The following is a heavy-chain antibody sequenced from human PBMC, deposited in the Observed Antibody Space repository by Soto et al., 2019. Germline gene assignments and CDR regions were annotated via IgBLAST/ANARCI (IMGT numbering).Heavy chain of an antibody. CDR2: IRVNNGDT. D-gene: IGHD6-25*01. J-gene: IGHJ6*02. CDR1: GYTFTNSG. Sequence: QVQLVQSGAEVKKPGASVKVSCKASGYTFTNSGFSWVRQAPGQGLEWVGWIRVNNGDTHYAQKLQGRVTMTTDTSTSTAFMELRSLRSDDTAVYYCASYVWSSGGYGMDVWGQGTTVTVSS. V-gene: IGHV1-18*01. CDR3: ASYVWSSGGYGMDV.